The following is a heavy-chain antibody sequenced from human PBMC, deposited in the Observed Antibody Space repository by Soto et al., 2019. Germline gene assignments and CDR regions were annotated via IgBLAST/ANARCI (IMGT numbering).Heavy chain of an antibody. Sequence: QVQLVESGGGVVQPGRSLRLSCAASGFTFSSYGMHWVRQAPGKGLEWVAVISYDGSNKYYADSVKGRFTISRDNSKNTLYLQMNSLRAEDTAVYYCAKDTGHGKWLLAYGMDVWGQGTTVTVSS. D-gene: IGHD3-22*01. CDR3: AKDTGHGKWLLAYGMDV. CDR1: GFTFSSYG. J-gene: IGHJ6*02. V-gene: IGHV3-30*18. CDR2: ISYDGSNK.